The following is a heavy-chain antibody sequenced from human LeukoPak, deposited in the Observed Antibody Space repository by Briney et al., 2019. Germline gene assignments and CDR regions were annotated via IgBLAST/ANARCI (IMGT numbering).Heavy chain of an antibody. V-gene: IGHV3-53*01. Sequence: GGSLRLSCAASGFTVSSTYMSWVRQAPGQGLEWVSLLYSSGITFYAESVQGRFTISRDNSKNTLYLQMNSLRAEDTAIYYCARDSSSFPNYFDFWGQGTLVTVSS. J-gene: IGHJ4*02. CDR3: ARDSSSFPNYFDF. CDR2: LYSSGIT. CDR1: GFTVSSTY. D-gene: IGHD3-3*02.